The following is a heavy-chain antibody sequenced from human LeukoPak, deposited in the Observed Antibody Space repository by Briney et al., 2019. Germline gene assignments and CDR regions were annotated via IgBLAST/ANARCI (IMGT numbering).Heavy chain of an antibody. CDR2: ISSSGSTI. V-gene: IGHV3-48*03. D-gene: IGHD6-13*01. CDR3: AKDGVGSIAAATCDY. Sequence: PGGSLRLSCAASGFTFSSYEMNWVRQAPGKGLEWVSYISSSGSTIYYADSVKGRFTISRDNAKNSLHLQMNSLRAEDTAVYYCAKDGVGSIAAATCDYWGQGTLVTVSS. J-gene: IGHJ4*02. CDR1: GFTFSSYE.